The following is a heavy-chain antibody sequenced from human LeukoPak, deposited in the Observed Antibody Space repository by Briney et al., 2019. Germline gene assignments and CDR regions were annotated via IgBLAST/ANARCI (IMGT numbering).Heavy chain of an antibody. CDR2: VYSGGNT. CDR1: GFTFSSYW. Sequence: PGGSLRLSCAASGFTFSSYWMHWVRQAPGKGLEWVSVVYSGGNTYYADSVKGRFTISRDNSKNTLYLQMNSLRAEDTAVYYCAREPPGGGFDYWGQGTLVTVSS. D-gene: IGHD3-16*01. V-gene: IGHV3-66*01. CDR3: AREPPGGGFDY. J-gene: IGHJ4*02.